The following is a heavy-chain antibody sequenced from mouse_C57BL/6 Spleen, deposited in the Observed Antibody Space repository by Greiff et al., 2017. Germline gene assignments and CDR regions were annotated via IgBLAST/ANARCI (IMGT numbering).Heavy chain of an antibody. Sequence: QVQLQQSGAELVRPGASVKLSCKASGYTFTDYYINWVKQRPGQGLEWIARIYPGSGNTYYNEKFKGKATLTAEKSSSTAYMQLSSLTSEDSAVYFCAKERWLLRDYYAMDYWGQGTSVTVSS. J-gene: IGHJ4*01. CDR2: IYPGSGNT. D-gene: IGHD2-3*01. CDR3: AKERWLLRDYYAMDY. CDR1: GYTFTDYY. V-gene: IGHV1-76*01.